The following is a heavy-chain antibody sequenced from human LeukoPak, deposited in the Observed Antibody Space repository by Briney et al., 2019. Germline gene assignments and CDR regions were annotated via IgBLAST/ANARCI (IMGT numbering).Heavy chain of an antibody. CDR2: TSGSGGST. CDR1: GFPFSSYA. CDR3: AKDGGWSYFDY. V-gene: IGHV3-23*01. Sequence: GGSLRLSCAASGFPFSSYAMNWVRQAPGKGLEWVSSTSGSGGSTYYADSVKGRFTISRDNSKNTLYLQMNSLRAEDTAVYYCAKDGGWSYFDYWGQGTLVTVSS. J-gene: IGHJ4*02. D-gene: IGHD2-8*01.